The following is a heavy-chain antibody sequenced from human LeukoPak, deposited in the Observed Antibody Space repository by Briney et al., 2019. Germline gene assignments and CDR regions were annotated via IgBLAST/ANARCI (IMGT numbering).Heavy chain of an antibody. V-gene: IGHV1-69*13. CDR3: ASRGDIVATIRLHNWFDP. CDR1: GGTFSSYA. D-gene: IGHD5-12*01. J-gene: IGHJ5*02. Sequence: SVKVSCKASGGTFSSYAISWVRQAPGQGLEWMGGIIPIFGTANYAQKFQGRVTITADESTSTAYTELSSLRSEDTAVYYCASRGDIVATIRLHNWFDPWGQGTLVTVSS. CDR2: IIPIFGTA.